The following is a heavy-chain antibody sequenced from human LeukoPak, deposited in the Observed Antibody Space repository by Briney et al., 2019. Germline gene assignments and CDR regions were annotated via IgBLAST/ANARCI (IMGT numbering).Heavy chain of an antibody. D-gene: IGHD6-19*01. Sequence: GGSLRLSCAASRFSFSDSYMSWIRQAPGKGLEWVSYISSSGDYTAYADSVQGRFTISRDNAKNSLYLQMNSLRAEDTAVYYCARDRRAEQWLVGPYYFDYWGQGTLVTVSS. CDR2: ISSSGDYT. J-gene: IGHJ4*02. V-gene: IGHV3-11*06. CDR3: ARDRRAEQWLVGPYYFDY. CDR1: RFSFSDSY.